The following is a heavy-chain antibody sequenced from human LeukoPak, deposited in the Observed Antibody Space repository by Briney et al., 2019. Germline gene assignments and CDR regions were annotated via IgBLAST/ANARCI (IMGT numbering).Heavy chain of an antibody. CDR1: GYPFTTNW. J-gene: IGHJ4*02. D-gene: IGHD5-12*01. Sequence: GESLKISCKGSGYPFTTNWIGWVRQMPGKGLEWLGIIYPSDSDTRYSPSFQGQVTISADKSISTAYLQWSSLKASDTAMYYCAVVRYSGYEFDYWGQGTLVTVSS. CDR3: AVVRYSGYEFDY. V-gene: IGHV5-51*01. CDR2: IYPSDSDT.